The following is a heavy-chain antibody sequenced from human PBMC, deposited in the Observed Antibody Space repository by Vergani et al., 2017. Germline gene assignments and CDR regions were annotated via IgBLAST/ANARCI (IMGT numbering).Heavy chain of an antibody. D-gene: IGHD5-24*01. CDR3: AGGPFWDGYNVNYYYYYMDV. V-gene: IGHV3-11*01. J-gene: IGHJ6*03. CDR2: ISSSGSTI. Sequence: QVQLVESGGGLVKPGGSLRLSCAASGFTFSDYYMSWIRQAPGKGLEWVSYISSSGSTIYYADSVKGRFTISRDNAKNSLYLQMNSLRAEDTAVYYCAGGPFWDGYNVNYYYYYMDVWGRGTTVTVSS. CDR1: GFTFSDYY.